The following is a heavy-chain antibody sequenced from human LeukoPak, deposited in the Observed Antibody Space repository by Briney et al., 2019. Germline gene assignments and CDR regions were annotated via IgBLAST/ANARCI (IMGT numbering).Heavy chain of an antibody. CDR2: ISGSGGST. Sequence: GGSLRLSCAASGFTFSSYAMSWVRRAPGKGLEWVSAISGSGGSTYYADSVKGRFTISRDNSKNTLYLQMNSLRAEDTAVYYCAKFPVWWPQTAYFDSWGQGTLVTVSS. V-gene: IGHV3-23*01. CDR1: GFTFSSYA. D-gene: IGHD1-26*01. J-gene: IGHJ4*02. CDR3: AKFPVWWPQTAYFDS.